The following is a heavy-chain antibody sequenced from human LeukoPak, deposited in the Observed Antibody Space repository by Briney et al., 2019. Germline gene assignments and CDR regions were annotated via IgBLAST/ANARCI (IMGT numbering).Heavy chain of an antibody. CDR1: GFTFSSYA. Sequence: PGGSLRLSCAASGFTFSSYAMTWVRQAPGKGLQRVSSINDGGGIVYYADSVKGRFTISRDNSKNTLYLEMNSLRAEDTARYFCAEDPILTGFYNDGRWGQGTLVIVSS. J-gene: IGHJ4*02. V-gene: IGHV3-23*01. CDR2: INDGGGIV. D-gene: IGHD3-9*01. CDR3: AEDPILTGFYNDGR.